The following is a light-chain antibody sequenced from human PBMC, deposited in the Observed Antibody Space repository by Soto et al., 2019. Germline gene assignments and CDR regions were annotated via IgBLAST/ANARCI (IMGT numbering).Light chain of an antibody. J-gene: IGKJ1*01. CDR2: DAS. Sequence: IQMTQSPSTLSASVGDRFTITFRSSQSIGRFLAWYQHQPGKAPKLLIYDASTLESGVPSRFSGTGSGTEFTFSITSLQPEDFGTYYCQQCYMGWTFGQGTNV. CDR3: QQCYMGWT. CDR1: QSIGRF. V-gene: IGKV1-5*01.